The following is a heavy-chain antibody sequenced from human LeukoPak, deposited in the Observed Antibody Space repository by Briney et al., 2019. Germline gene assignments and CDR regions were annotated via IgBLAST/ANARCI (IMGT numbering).Heavy chain of an antibody. V-gene: IGHV3-66*02. CDR1: GFTFSSYA. Sequence: PGGSLRLSCAASGFTFSSYAMSWVRQAPGKGLEWASVIYSGGSTYYADSVKGRFTISRDNSKNTLYLQMNSLRADDTAVYYCARDGRTYYYDSSGYFFDYWGQGTLVTVSS. CDR3: ARDGRTYYYDSSGYFFDY. J-gene: IGHJ4*02. D-gene: IGHD3-22*01. CDR2: IYSGGST.